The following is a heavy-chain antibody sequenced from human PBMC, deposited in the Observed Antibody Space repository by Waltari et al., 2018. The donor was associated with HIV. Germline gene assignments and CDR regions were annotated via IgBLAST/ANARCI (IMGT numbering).Heavy chain of an antibody. CDR1: GGSISSSSYY. V-gene: IGHV4-39*07. Sequence: QLQLQESGPGLVKPSETLSLTCTVSGGSISSSSYYWGWIRQPPGKGLEWIGSIYYSGSTYYNPSLKSRVTISVDTSKNQFSLKLSSVTAADTAVYYCARSQLGHNWFDPWGQGTLVTVSS. D-gene: IGHD6-6*01. CDR3: ARSQLGHNWFDP. J-gene: IGHJ5*02. CDR2: IYYSGST.